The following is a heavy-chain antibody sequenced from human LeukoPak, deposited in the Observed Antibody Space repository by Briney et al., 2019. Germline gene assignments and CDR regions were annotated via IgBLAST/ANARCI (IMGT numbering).Heavy chain of an antibody. CDR2: IYYSGST. D-gene: IGHD6-19*01. CDR1: GGSISSGGYY. J-gene: IGHJ4*02. V-gene: IGHV4-31*03. Sequence: SETLSLTCTVSGGSISSGGYYWSWIRQHPGKGLEWIGYIYYSGSTYYNPSLKSRVTISVDTSKNQFSLKLSSVTAADTAVYYCARSSRGAVAVDYWGQGTLVTVSS. CDR3: ARSSRGAVAVDY.